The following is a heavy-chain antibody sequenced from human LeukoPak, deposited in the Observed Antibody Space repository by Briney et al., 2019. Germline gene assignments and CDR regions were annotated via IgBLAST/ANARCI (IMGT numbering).Heavy chain of an antibody. V-gene: IGHV1-2*02. Sequence: ASVKVSCKASGYTFTGYYIHWVRQAPGQGLEWMGWINPNSGGTNYAQKFQGRVTMTRDTSISTAYMELSRLRSDDTAVYYCARSPLGAEYFQHWGQGTLVTVSS. CDR3: ARSPLGAEYFQH. J-gene: IGHJ1*01. CDR1: GYTFTGYY. CDR2: INPNSGGT.